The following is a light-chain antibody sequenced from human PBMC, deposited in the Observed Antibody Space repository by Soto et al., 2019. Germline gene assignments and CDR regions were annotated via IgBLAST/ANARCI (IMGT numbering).Light chain of an antibody. CDR1: QSVSSN. CDR2: GAS. J-gene: IGKJ1*01. V-gene: IGKV3-15*01. CDR3: QQYNRWRT. Sequence: EVVMTQSPATLSVSPGERATLSCRASQSVSSNLAWYQQKPGQAPRLLIYGASTRATGIPARFSGSGSGTEFTLTISSLKSEDFAVYYCQQYNRWRTFGQGTKVDIK.